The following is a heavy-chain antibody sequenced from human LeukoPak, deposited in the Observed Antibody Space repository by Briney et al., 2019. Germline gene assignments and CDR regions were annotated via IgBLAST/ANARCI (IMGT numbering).Heavy chain of an antibody. CDR2: ISYDGSNK. J-gene: IGHJ4*02. Sequence: GGSLRLSCAASGFTFSSYAMPWVRQAPGKGLEWVAVISYDGSNKYYADSLKGRFTISRDNSKNTLYLQMNSLRAEDTAVYYCARVEDADYYDSSGYIDYWGQGTLVTVSS. V-gene: IGHV3-30-3*01. CDR3: ARVEDADYYDSSGYIDY. D-gene: IGHD3-22*01. CDR1: GFTFSSYA.